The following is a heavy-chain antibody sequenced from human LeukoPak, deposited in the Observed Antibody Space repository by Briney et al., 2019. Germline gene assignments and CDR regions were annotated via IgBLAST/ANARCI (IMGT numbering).Heavy chain of an antibody. V-gene: IGHV3-30*02. CDR2: TRYDGSNK. J-gene: IGHJ6*03. CDR3: ARDQITTDPYYYYYMDV. Sequence: PGGSLRLSCAASGFPFSTYGMHWVRQAPGKGLEWVAFTRYDGSNKYYADSVKGRFTISRDNSKNTLYLHMNSLRAEDTAVYYCARDQITTDPYYYYYMDVWGKGTTVTVSS. D-gene: IGHD4-11*01. CDR1: GFPFSTYG.